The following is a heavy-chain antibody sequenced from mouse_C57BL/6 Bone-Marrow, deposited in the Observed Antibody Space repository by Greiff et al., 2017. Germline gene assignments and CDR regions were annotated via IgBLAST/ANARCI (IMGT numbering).Heavy chain of an antibody. CDR3: AREYYSSGYFDV. CDR1: GFNIKNTY. Sequence: VQLQQSVAELVRPGASVKLSCTASGFNIKNTYMHWVQQRPEKGLEWIGRIDPANGNTKYAAKLQGKATITADTSSNTAYLQLSSLTSEDTAIDCCAREYYSSGYFDVWGTGTTVTVSS. J-gene: IGHJ1*03. D-gene: IGHD1-1*01. V-gene: IGHV14-3*01. CDR2: IDPANGNT.